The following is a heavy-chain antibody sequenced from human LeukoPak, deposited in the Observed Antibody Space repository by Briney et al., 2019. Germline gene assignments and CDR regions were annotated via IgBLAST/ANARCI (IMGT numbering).Heavy chain of an antibody. CDR2: IYYSGST. CDR1: GGSISSSSYY. D-gene: IGHD2-15*01. J-gene: IGHJ3*02. CDR3: ARVSPNCSGGSCPLDAFDI. V-gene: IGHV4-39*07. Sequence: PSETLSLTCTVSGGSISSSSYYWGWIRQPPGKGLEWIGSIYYSGSTYYNPSLKSRVTISVDTSKNQFSLKLSSVTAADTTVYYCARVSPNCSGGSCPLDAFDIWGQGTMVTVSS.